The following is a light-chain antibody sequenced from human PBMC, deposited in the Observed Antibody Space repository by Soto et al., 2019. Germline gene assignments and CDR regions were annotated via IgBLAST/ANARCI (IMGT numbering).Light chain of an antibody. CDR3: QQSYSTPPLT. J-gene: IGKJ4*01. Sequence: DIPMTQSPSSLSASVGDRVTITCRASQSISSYLNWYQQKPGKAPKLLIYAASSLQSGVQSRFSGSGSGTDFTLTISSLQPEDFATYYCQQSYSTPPLTFGGGTKVEIK. CDR1: QSISSY. CDR2: AAS. V-gene: IGKV1-39*01.